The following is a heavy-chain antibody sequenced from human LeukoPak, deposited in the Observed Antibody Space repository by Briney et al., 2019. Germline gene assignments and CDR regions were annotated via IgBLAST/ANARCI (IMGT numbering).Heavy chain of an antibody. V-gene: IGHV3-66*02. D-gene: IGHD6-13*01. CDR3: TRGPRSSFYSDY. Sequence: GGALRLSCAASGFTVSRNYMNWVRQAPGKGLEWVSIIYSGGDTYYAHYVKGRFTISIDNSKNTLYLQMNNLRPADTAVYYCTRGPRSSFYSDYWGEGTPVTVSS. CDR1: GFTVSRNY. CDR2: IYSGGDT. J-gene: IGHJ4*01.